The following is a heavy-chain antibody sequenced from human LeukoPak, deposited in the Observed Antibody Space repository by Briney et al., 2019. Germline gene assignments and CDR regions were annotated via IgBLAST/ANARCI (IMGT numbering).Heavy chain of an antibody. CDR3: ARDFDWLFDY. CDR1: GSTFTNYW. V-gene: IGHV3-7*04. CDR2: IKQDGSEK. J-gene: IGHJ4*02. Sequence: GGSLRLSCAASGSTFTNYWMSWVRQAPGKGLEWVANIKQDGSEKYYVDSVKGRFTISRDNAKNSLYLQMNSLRAEDTAVYYCARDFDWLFDYWGQGTLVTVSS. D-gene: IGHD3-9*01.